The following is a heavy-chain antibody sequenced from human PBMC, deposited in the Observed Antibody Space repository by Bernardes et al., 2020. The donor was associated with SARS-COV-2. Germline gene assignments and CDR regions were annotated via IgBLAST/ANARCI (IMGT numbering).Heavy chain of an antibody. J-gene: IGHJ6*02. V-gene: IGHV4-34*01. CDR1: GGSFSGYY. Sequence: SETLSLTCAVYGGSFSGYYWSWIRQPPGKGLEWIGEINHSGSTNYNPSLKSRVTISVDTSKNQFSLKLSSVTAADTAVYYCARAFYSPADIWGQGTTVTVSS. CDR2: INHSGST. CDR3: ARAFYSPADI. D-gene: IGHD2-21*01.